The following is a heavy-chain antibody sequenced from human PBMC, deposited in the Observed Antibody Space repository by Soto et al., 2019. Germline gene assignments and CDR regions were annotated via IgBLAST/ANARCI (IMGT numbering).Heavy chain of an antibody. CDR3: ARGFAGAFDI. V-gene: IGHV4-34*01. Sequence: SETLSLTCDVFGASFSGSFWSWLRQPPGKGLEWIGEITQSGSTNYNSSLKSRVTISVDTSKNQFSLMLGSVTAADTAVYFCARGFAGAFDIWDPGTTVTVSS. J-gene: IGHJ3*02. CDR1: GASFSGSF. CDR2: ITQSGST.